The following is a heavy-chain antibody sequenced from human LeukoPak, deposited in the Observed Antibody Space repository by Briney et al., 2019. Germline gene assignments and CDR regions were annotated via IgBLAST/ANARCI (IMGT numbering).Heavy chain of an antibody. J-gene: IGHJ5*02. V-gene: IGHV4-59*08. D-gene: IGHD2-2*01. CDR1: GGSISSFY. CDR3: ARAGYCSSTSCTPVDP. Sequence: SETLSLTCSVSGGSISSFYWSWIRQPPGKGLEWIGYIYYSGSTNYNPSLKSRVTISADTSKNQLSLKLSSVTAADTAVYYCARAGYCSSTSCTPVDPWGQGTLVTVSS. CDR2: IYYSGST.